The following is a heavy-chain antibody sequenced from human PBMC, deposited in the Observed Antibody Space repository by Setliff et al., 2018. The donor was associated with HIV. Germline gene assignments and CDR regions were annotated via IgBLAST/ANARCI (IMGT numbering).Heavy chain of an antibody. CDR2: IYYSGSI. Sequence: SETLSLTCTVSGGSISSGDYYWSWIRQPPGKGLEWIGYIYYSGSIYYNPSLKSRVTISVDTSKNQFSLKLSSVTAADTAIYYCARTYSSNWYIDYWGQGTLVTVSS. J-gene: IGHJ4*02. V-gene: IGHV4-30-4*08. CDR3: ARTYSSNWYIDY. D-gene: IGHD6-13*01. CDR1: GGSISSGDYY.